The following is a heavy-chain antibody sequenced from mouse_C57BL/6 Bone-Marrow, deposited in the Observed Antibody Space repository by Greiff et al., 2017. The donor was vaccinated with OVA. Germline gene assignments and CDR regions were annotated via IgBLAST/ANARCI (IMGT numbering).Heavy chain of an antibody. J-gene: IGHJ1*03. V-gene: IGHV3-6*01. CDR1: GYSIPSGYY. CDR3: ARDQGYYYGSSYDWYFDV. D-gene: IGHD1-1*01. CDR2: ISYDGSN. Sequence: VHLVESGPGLVKPSQSLSLTCSVTGYSIPSGYYWNWIRQFPGNKLEWMGYISYDGSNNYNPSLKNRISITRDTSTNQFFLKLNSVTTEDTATYYCARDQGYYYGSSYDWYFDVWGTGTTVTVSS.